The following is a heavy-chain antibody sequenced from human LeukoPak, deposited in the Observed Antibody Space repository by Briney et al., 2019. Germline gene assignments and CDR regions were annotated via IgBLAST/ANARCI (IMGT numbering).Heavy chain of an antibody. V-gene: IGHV3-33*01. Sequence: PVGSLRLSCAASGFTFSSYGMHWVRQAPGKGLEWVAVIWYDGSNKYYADSVKGRFTISRDNSKNTLYLQMNSLRAEDTAVYYCVRDVNSGSYYSAAINYFDYWGQGALVTVFS. J-gene: IGHJ4*02. CDR1: GFTFSSYG. CDR2: IWYDGSNK. CDR3: VRDVNSGSYYSAAINYFDY. D-gene: IGHD1-26*01.